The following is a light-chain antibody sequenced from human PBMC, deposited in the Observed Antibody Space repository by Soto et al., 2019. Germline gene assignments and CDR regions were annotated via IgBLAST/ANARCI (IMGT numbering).Light chain of an antibody. J-gene: IGKJ5*01. V-gene: IGKV3-11*01. Sequence: EAVLTQSPVTLSLSPGERATLSCRASQSFRGLLAWYQQKAGQAPRLLIYDAYNRATGIPPRFSGSGSGTDFNLTISSLETEDSAVYECQQRHMWTITFGQGTRLETK. CDR3: QQRHMWTIT. CDR2: DAY. CDR1: QSFRGL.